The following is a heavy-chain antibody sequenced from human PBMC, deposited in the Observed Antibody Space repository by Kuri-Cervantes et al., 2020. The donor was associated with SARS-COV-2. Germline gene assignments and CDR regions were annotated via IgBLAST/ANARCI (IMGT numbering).Heavy chain of an antibody. J-gene: IGHJ6*02. CDR2: ISSSSSYI. CDR1: GFTFSSYS. V-gene: IGHV3-21*01. Sequence: GESLKISCAASGFTFSSYSMNWVRQAPGKGLEWVSSISSSSSYIYYADSVKGRFTISRDNAKNSLYLQMNSLRAEDTAVYYCAGDPPRYCSSTSCYTARADPIYGMDVWGQGTTVTVSS. CDR3: AGDPPRYCSSTSCYTARADPIYGMDV. D-gene: IGHD2-2*02.